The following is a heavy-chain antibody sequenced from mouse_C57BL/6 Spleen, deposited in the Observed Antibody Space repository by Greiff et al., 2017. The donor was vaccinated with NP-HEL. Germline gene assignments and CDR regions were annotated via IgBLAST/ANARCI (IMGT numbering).Heavy chain of an antibody. CDR2: INYDGSST. CDR1: GFTFSDYY. V-gene: IGHV5-16*01. CDR3: ARGRTDWYFDV. D-gene: IGHD5-1*01. J-gene: IGHJ1*03. Sequence: EVHLVESEGGLVQPGSSMKLSCTASGFTFSDYYMAWVRQVPEKGLEWVANINYDGSSTYYLDSLKSRFIISRDNAKNILYLQMSSLKSEDTATYYCARGRTDWYFDVWGTGTTVTVSS.